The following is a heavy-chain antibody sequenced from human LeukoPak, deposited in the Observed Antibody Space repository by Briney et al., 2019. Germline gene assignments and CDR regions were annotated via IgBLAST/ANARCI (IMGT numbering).Heavy chain of an antibody. V-gene: IGHV4-39*07. CDR1: GGSISSGSYY. CDR3: ARDLTYYYDSSGYYTDY. J-gene: IGHJ4*02. CDR2: IYYSGST. D-gene: IGHD3-22*01. Sequence: SETLSLTCTVSGGSISSGSYYWSWIRQPAGKGLEWIGSIYYSGSTYYNPSLKSRVTISVDTSKNQFSLKLSSVTAADTAVYYCARDLTYYYDSSGYYTDYWGQGTLVTVSS.